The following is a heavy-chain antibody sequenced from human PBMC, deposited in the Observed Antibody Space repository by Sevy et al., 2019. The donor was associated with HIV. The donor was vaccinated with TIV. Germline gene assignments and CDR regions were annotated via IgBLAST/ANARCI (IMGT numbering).Heavy chain of an antibody. D-gene: IGHD6-19*01. Sequence: GGSLRLSCAASGFPFSSYAMDCVRQAPGKGLEWVSIVSSTRETEYYADSVKGRFTISRDHSKNTVFLQMNSLRGEDTAVYYCAKRGNGWYELDYWGRGTLVTVSS. J-gene: IGHJ4*02. CDR3: AKRGNGWYELDY. CDR1: GFPFSSYA. CDR2: VSSTRETE. V-gene: IGHV3-23*01.